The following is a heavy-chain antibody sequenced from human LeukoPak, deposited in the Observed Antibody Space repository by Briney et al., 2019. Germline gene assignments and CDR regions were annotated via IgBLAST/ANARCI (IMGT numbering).Heavy chain of an antibody. CDR3: ARRFGGGPLLDTAMADGAFDI. D-gene: IGHD5-18*01. CDR2: IYYSGST. Sequence: PSETLSLTCTVSGGSISSSSYYWGWIRQPPGKGLEWIGYIYYSGSTNYNPSLESRVTISVDTSKNQFSLKLSSVTAADTAVYYCARRFGGGPLLDTAMADGAFDIWGQGTMVTVSS. J-gene: IGHJ3*02. CDR1: GGSISSSSYY. V-gene: IGHV4-61*05.